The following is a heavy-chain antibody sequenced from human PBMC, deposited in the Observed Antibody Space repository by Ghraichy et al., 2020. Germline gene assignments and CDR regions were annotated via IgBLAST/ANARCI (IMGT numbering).Heavy chain of an antibody. J-gene: IGHJ5*02. D-gene: IGHD3-9*01. CDR3: AKYLPGYADH. V-gene: IGHV4-39*01. CDR1: GGSISSRSFY. Sequence: SETLSLTCTVSGGSISSRSFYWGWIRQPPGKGLEWIGVIYYTGSTYYNPSLKSRVTISVDTSKNQFSLRLSSVTATDTAVYYCAKYLPGYADHWGQGTLVTISS. CDR2: IYYTGST.